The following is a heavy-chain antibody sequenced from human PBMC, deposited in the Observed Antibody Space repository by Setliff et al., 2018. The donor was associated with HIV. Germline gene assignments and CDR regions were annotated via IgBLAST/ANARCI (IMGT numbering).Heavy chain of an antibody. CDR2: IDYSGST. CDR1: GGSISEYY. D-gene: IGHD3-10*01. Sequence: SETLSLTCTVSGGSISEYYWSWIRQPPGKGLEWIGYIDYSGSTNYNASLKSRLTMSIDTSKSQFSLKLSSVTAADTAVYYCARLMHYYGSGTYDYWGQGTLVTVSS. CDR3: ARLMHYYGSGTYDY. J-gene: IGHJ4*02. V-gene: IGHV4-59*08.